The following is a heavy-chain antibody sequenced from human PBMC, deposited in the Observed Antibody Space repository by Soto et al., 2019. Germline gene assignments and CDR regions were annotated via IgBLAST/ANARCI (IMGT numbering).Heavy chain of an antibody. V-gene: IGHV4-59*01. CDR2: IYYSGST. CDR3: ARGRIFGVVIHPLYYMDV. Sequence: SETLSLTCTVSGGSISSYYWSWIRQPPGKGLEWIGYIYYSGSTNYNPSLKSRVTISVDTSKNQFSLKLSSVTAADTAVYYCARGRIFGVVIHPLYYMDVWGKGTTVTVSS. D-gene: IGHD3-3*01. J-gene: IGHJ6*03. CDR1: GGSISSYY.